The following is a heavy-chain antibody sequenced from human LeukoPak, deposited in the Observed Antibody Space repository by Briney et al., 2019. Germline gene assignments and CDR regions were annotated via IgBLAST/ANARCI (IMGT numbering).Heavy chain of an antibody. J-gene: IGHJ3*02. CDR1: GDSISDYY. D-gene: IGHD5-18*01. CDR2: IYYTGST. V-gene: IGHV4-59*01. Sequence: SETLSLTCTVSGDSISDYYWSWIRQPPGKGLEWIGYIYYTGSTNYNPSLKSRVTISVDTSKIHFSLKLNSVTAADTAVYYCARDRGYSYGYSFGMWGQGTMVTVSS. CDR3: ARDRGYSYGYSFGM.